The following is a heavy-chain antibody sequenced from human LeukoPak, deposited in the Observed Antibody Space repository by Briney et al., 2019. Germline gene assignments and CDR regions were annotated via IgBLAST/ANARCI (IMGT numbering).Heavy chain of an antibody. D-gene: IGHD2-2*01. J-gene: IGHJ6*03. CDR3: ARASNSGYCSSTSCYARPYYYYMDV. V-gene: IGHV1-18*01. Sequence: ASVKVSCKASGYTFTSYGISWVRQAPGQGLEWMGWISAYNGNTNYAQKLQGRVTMTTDTSTSTAYMELRSLRSDDTAVYYCARASNSGYCSSTSCYARPYYYYMDVWGKGTTVTVSS. CDR1: GYTFTSYG. CDR2: ISAYNGNT.